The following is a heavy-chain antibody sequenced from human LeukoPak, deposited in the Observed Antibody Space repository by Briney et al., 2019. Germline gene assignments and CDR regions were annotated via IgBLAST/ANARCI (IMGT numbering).Heavy chain of an antibody. V-gene: IGHV3-11*01. D-gene: IGHD4-11*01. CDR3: ARRTYSNHFFDY. J-gene: IGHJ4*02. Sequence: PGGSLRLSCATSGFTISNYYIGWIRQAPGKGLEWVSDISGSGDSKFYADSVKGRFTISRDNAKNSLHLQMSSLRAEDTAVYYCARRTYSNHFFDYWGQGTLVTVSS. CDR1: GFTISNYY. CDR2: ISGSGDSK.